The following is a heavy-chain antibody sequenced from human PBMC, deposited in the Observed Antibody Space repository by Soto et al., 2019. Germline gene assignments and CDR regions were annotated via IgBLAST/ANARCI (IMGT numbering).Heavy chain of an antibody. Sequence: EVKLLESGGGLAQPGGSLRLSCVGSGFTFDSYAISWVRQAPGERLQWIAAISGSADGTDYAHSVRGRFTISRDNAKKTVHPQMDSLRVEDTAVYFCAKDTVGGYSFWSGYYSDGLDVWGQGTLVTVS. V-gene: IGHV3-23*01. CDR2: ISGSADGT. CDR3: AKDTVGGYSFWSGYYSDGLDV. J-gene: IGHJ3*01. CDR1: GFTFDSYA. D-gene: IGHD3-3*01.